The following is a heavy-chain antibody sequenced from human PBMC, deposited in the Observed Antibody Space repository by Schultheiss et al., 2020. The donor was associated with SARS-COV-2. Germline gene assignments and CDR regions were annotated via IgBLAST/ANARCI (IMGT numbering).Heavy chain of an antibody. Sequence: SETLSLTCTVSGGSISSYYWSWIRQPPGKGLEWIGYIYSSGSTNYNPSLKSRVTISVDTSKNQFSLRLSSVAAADTAVYYCARDLGSYGAFDIWGQGTMVTVSS. V-gene: IGHV4-59*01. CDR2: IYSSGST. CDR1: GGSISSYY. J-gene: IGHJ3*02. D-gene: IGHD1-26*01. CDR3: ARDLGSYGAFDI.